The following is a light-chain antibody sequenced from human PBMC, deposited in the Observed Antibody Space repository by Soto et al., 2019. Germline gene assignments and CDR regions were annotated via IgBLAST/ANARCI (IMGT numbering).Light chain of an antibody. CDR3: QQYNNWPLT. Sequence: EILMTQSPSTLSVYPGERATLSCRASQSVSSNLAWYQQKPGQAPRLLIYGASTRATGIPARFSGSGSGTEFTLTISSLQSEDFAVYYCQQYNNWPLTFGRGTKWIS. CDR1: QSVSSN. J-gene: IGKJ4*01. CDR2: GAS. V-gene: IGKV3-15*01.